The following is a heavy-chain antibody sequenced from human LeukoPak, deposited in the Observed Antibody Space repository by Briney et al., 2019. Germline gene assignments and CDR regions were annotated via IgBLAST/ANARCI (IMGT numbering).Heavy chain of an antibody. D-gene: IGHD3-16*02. J-gene: IGHJ4*02. CDR2: MNSNSGNT. CDR3: AGVATYYDYVWGSYRYSDY. Sequence: ASVKVSCKASGYTFTSYDINWVRQATGQGLEWMGWMNSNSGNTGYAQKFQGRVTMTRNTSKSTAYMELSSLRSEDTAVYYWAGVATYYDYVWGSYRYSDYWGQGTLVTVSS. CDR1: GYTFTSYD. V-gene: IGHV1-8*01.